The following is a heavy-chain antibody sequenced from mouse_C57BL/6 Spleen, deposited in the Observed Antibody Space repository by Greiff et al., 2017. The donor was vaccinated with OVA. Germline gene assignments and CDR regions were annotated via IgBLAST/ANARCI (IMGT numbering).Heavy chain of an antibody. CDR3: TISGGYDGFAY. V-gene: IGHV1-9*01. CDR2: ILPGSGST. J-gene: IGHJ3*01. Sequence: VQGVESGAELMKPGASVKLSCKATGYTFTGYWIEWVKQRPGHGLEWIGEILPGSGSTNYNEKFKGKATFTEDTSSNTAYMQLSILTTNYSSIYYCTISGGYDGFAYWGQGTLVTVSA. CDR1: GYTFTGYW. D-gene: IGHD2-2*01.